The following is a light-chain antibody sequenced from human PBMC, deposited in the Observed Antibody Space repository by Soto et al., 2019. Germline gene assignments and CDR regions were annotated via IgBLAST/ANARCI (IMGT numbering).Light chain of an antibody. CDR1: SSDIGGYDV. J-gene: IGLJ1*01. V-gene: IGLV2-23*02. CDR2: EVA. Sequence: QSVLTQPASVSGSPGQTITISCTGTSSDIGGYDVVSWYQQHPGKAPKLLIYEVAKRPSGVSNRFSGSKSGSTASLTVSGLQAEDEADYYCSSYAGSSNVFGTGTKLTVL. CDR3: SSYAGSSNV.